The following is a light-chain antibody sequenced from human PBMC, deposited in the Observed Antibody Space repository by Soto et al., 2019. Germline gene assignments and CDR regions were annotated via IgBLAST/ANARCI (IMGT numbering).Light chain of an antibody. Sequence: EIVLTQSPGTLSLSPGERATLSCRASQSVSASYLAWYQQKPGQAPRLLIYGASSRATGIPDRFGGSGSGTDFPLTISRLDPEDFAVYYCQQYGTSPYTFGQGTKLEIK. CDR1: QSVSASY. J-gene: IGKJ2*01. V-gene: IGKV3-20*01. CDR3: QQYGTSPYT. CDR2: GAS.